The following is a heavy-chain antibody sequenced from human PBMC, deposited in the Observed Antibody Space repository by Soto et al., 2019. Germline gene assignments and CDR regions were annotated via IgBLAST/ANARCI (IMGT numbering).Heavy chain of an antibody. D-gene: IGHD6-19*01. CDR1: GGSISSYY. Sequence: SETLSLTCTVSGGSISSYYWSWIRQPPGKGLEWIGYIYYSGSTNYNPSLKSRVTISVDTSKNQFSLKLSSVTAADTAVYYCASAIAVAETGAFDIWGQGTMVTVSS. CDR3: ASAIAVAETGAFDI. V-gene: IGHV4-59*01. J-gene: IGHJ3*02. CDR2: IYYSGST.